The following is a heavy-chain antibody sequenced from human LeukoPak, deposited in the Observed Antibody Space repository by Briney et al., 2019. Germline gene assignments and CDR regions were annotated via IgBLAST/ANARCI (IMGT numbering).Heavy chain of an antibody. J-gene: IGHJ4*02. Sequence: GGSLRLSCAASGFIFSNYYMSWARQAPGKGLEWVAKIKPDGDEKYYVDSMKGRFTISRDNAKNSLYLQMNSLRAEDTAVYYCARGSIAAANFDFWGQGTLVTVSS. CDR3: ARGSIAAANFDF. CDR1: GFIFSNYY. CDR2: IKPDGDEK. V-gene: IGHV3-7*01. D-gene: IGHD6-13*01.